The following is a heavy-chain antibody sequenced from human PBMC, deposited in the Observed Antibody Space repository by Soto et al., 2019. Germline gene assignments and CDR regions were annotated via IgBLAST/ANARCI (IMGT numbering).Heavy chain of an antibody. CDR2: INHSGST. CDR1: GDSLSSQNW. J-gene: IGHJ6*02. CDR3: ARDLWGYCGTDCYPLDV. Sequence: ASETLSLTCAVSGDSLSSQNWWSWVRQPPGKGLEWIGEINHSGSTNYNPSLKSRVTISVDTSKNQFSLKLNSVTAADTAVYYCARDLWGYCGTDCYPLDVWGQGTTVTGSS. V-gene: IGHV4-4*02. D-gene: IGHD2-21*02.